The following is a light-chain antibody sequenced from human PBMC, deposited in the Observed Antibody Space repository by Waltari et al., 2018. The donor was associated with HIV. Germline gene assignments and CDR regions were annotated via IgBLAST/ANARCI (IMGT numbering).Light chain of an antibody. CDR1: SSTIGSKT. CDR3: AAWDDSLNGFYV. Sequence: QSVLTQPPSASGTPGQRVTISCSGSSSTIGSKTVNWYQQLPGTAPKLLIYSNNQRPSGVPDRFSGSKSGTSASLAISGLQSEDEADYYCAAWDDSLNGFYVFGTGTKVTVL. J-gene: IGLJ1*01. V-gene: IGLV1-44*01. CDR2: SNN.